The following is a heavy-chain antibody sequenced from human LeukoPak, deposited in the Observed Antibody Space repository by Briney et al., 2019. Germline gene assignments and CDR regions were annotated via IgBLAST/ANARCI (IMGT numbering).Heavy chain of an antibody. CDR2: ISSSSSTI. V-gene: IGHV3-48*01. Sequence: PGGSLRLSCAASGFTFSSYSMNWVRQAPGKGLEWVSYISSSSSTIYYADSVKGRFTISRDNAKNSLYLQMNSLRAEDTAVYYCARDLEPAAVYYYYYYGMDVWGQGTTVTVSS. CDR1: GFTFSSYS. D-gene: IGHD2-2*01. CDR3: ARDLEPAAVYYYYYYGMDV. J-gene: IGHJ6*02.